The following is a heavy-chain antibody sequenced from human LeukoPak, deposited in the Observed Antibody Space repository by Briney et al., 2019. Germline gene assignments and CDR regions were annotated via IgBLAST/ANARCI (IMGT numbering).Heavy chain of an antibody. CDR1: GVSFDDYY. J-gene: IGHJ4*02. CDR2: INHSGYT. CDR3: TRMTTGHDY. V-gene: IGHV4-34*04. Sequence: SETPSLTCAVSGVSFDDYYWAWVRQTPGKGLEWIGEINHSGYTNDSPSLKSRATLSVDTSRKQFSLNLRSVTVADAGIYYCTRMTTGHDYWGQGTLVTVSS. D-gene: IGHD4-17*01.